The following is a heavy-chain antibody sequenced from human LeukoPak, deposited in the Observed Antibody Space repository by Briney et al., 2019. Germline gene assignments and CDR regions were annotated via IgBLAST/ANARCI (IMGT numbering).Heavy chain of an antibody. Sequence: GGSLRVSCAASGFSLSSYWVSWVRQAPGKGLEWVANIKQDGTEKYYVDSVKGRFTISRDNAKNSLDLQMNSLRAEDTAVYYCARGIRDSLNYNYDILTGYYQPHYYFDYWGQGTLVTVSS. V-gene: IGHV3-7*03. CDR1: GFSLSSYW. D-gene: IGHD3-9*01. CDR2: IKQDGTEK. CDR3: ARGIRDSLNYNYDILTGYYQPHYYFDY. J-gene: IGHJ4*02.